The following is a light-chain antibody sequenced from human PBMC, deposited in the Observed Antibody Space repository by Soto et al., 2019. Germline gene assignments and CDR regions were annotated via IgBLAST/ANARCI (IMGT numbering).Light chain of an antibody. CDR1: QSVSTSY. CDR2: GVS. Sequence: EIVLTQSPGTLSLSPGERATLSCRASQSVSTSYLAWYQQKPGQAPRLLIYGVSTRATGIPDRFSGSGSGTDFTLTIRRLESEDSAVYYCQQYAYSPRTFGQGTKVDIK. CDR3: QQYAYSPRT. J-gene: IGKJ1*01. V-gene: IGKV3-20*01.